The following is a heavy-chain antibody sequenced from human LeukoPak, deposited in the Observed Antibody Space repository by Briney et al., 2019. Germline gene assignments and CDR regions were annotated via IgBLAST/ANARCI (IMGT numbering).Heavy chain of an antibody. CDR3: AKDQIPSGAEYYFDY. CDR2: ISGSGGST. V-gene: IGHV3-23*01. Sequence: GGSLRLSCAASGFTFSSYAMSWVRQAPGKGLEWVSAISGSGGSTYYADSVRGRFTISRDNSKNTLYLQMNSLRAEDTAVYYCAKDQIPSGAEYYFDYWGQGTLVTVSS. CDR1: GFTFSSYA. J-gene: IGHJ4*02.